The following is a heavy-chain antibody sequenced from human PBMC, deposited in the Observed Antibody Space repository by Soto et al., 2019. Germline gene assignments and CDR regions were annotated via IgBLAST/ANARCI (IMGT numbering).Heavy chain of an antibody. Sequence: GESLKISCKGSRYSFTTYWIGWVRQMPGKGLEWMGIIYPGDSDTRYGPSFQGQVTISADKSISTAYLQWSSLKASDTAMYYCATGGYCSSTSCYNFFDYWGQGTLVTVSS. D-gene: IGHD2-2*02. J-gene: IGHJ4*02. V-gene: IGHV5-51*01. CDR3: ATGGYCSSTSCYNFFDY. CDR1: RYSFTTYW. CDR2: IYPGDSDT.